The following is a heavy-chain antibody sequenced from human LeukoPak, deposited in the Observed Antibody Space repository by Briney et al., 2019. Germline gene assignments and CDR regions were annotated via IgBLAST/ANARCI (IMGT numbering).Heavy chain of an antibody. CDR3: ARVGGYDSSGYSPPFDY. J-gene: IGHJ4*02. D-gene: IGHD3-22*01. V-gene: IGHV1-2*02. CDR1: GYTFTGYY. Sequence: ASVTVSCTASGYTFTGYYMHWVRQAPGQGLEWMGWINPNSGGTNYAQKFQGRVTMTRDTSISTAYMELSRLRSDDTAVYYCARVGGYDSSGYSPPFDYWGQGTLVTVSS. CDR2: INPNSGGT.